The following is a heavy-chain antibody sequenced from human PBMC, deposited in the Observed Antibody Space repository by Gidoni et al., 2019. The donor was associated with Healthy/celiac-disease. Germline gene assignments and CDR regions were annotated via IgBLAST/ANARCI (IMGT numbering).Heavy chain of an antibody. CDR2: IKSKTDGGTT. CDR1: GFTFSNAW. J-gene: IGHJ4*02. V-gene: IGHV3-15*07. D-gene: IGHD5-18*01. Sequence: EVQLVESGGGLVKPGGSLRLSCAASGFTFSNAWMNWVRQAPGKGLEWVGRIKSKTDGGTTDYAAPVKGRFTISRDDSKNTLYLQMNSLKTEDTAVYYCTTDHTQLWSTIFDYWGQGTLVTVSS. CDR3: TTDHTQLWSTIFDY.